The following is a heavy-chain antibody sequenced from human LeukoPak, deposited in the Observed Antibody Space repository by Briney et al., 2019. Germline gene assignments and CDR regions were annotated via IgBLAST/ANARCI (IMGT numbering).Heavy chain of an antibody. V-gene: IGHV1-18*01. CDR2: ISAYNGNT. D-gene: IGHD2-2*01. CDR3: ARGPYCSSTSCYFFFYSDY. J-gene: IGHJ4*02. Sequence: ASVKVSCKASGYTFTSYGISWVRQAPGQGLEWMGWISAYNGNTNYAQKLQGRVTMTTDTSTSTAYMELRSLRSDDTAVYYCARGPYCSSTSCYFFFYSDYWGQGTLVTVSS. CDR1: GYTFTSYG.